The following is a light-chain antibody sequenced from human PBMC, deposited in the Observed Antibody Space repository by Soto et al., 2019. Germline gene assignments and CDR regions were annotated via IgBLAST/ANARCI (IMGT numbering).Light chain of an antibody. V-gene: IGLV2-23*02. CDR2: EVT. CDR3: GSYGGSSTLV. Sequence: QSALTQPASVSGSPGQSITISCTGTSNDVGTYNLVSWYQQHPGKAPKVLLYEVTKRPSGISNRFSGSRSGNTASLTISGLQTEDEADYYCGSYGGSSTLVFGTGTKVTVL. J-gene: IGLJ1*01. CDR1: SNDVGTYNL.